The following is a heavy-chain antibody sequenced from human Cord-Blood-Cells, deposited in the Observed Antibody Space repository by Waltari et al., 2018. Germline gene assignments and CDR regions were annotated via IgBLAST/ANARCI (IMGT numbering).Heavy chain of an antibody. V-gene: IGHV3-9*01. D-gene: IGHD3-3*01. CDR1: GFPFADYA. CDR2: ISWNSGSI. J-gene: IGHJ4*02. Sequence: EVQLVESGGGLVQPGRSLRLSCAASGFPFADYAMHWVRQAPGKGLEWVSGISWNSGSIGYADSVKGRFTISRDNAKNSLYLQMNSLRAEDTALYYCAKRYDFWSGLGDWGQGTLVTVSS. CDR3: AKRYDFWSGLGD.